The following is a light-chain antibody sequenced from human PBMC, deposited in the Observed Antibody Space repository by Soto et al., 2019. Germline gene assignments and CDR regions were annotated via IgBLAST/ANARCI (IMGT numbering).Light chain of an antibody. CDR2: AAS. J-gene: IGKJ1*01. V-gene: IGKV1-5*01. Sequence: DIQMTQSPSTLSASVGDRVTSTCRASQSISSWLAWYQQKPGKAPRLLIYAASSLKSGVPSRFSGSGSGTEFTLTISSLQPDDFATYYCQQYNSYSWTFGQGIKVEIQ. CDR1: QSISSW. CDR3: QQYNSYSWT.